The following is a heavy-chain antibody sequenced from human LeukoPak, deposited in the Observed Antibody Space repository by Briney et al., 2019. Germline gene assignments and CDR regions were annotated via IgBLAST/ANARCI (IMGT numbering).Heavy chain of an antibody. V-gene: IGHV3-23*01. CDR1: GFTFSSYA. CDR2: FSGSGGST. J-gene: IGHJ4*02. D-gene: IGHD3-22*01. CDR3: ARDLSLYYDSSGYGYYFDY. Sequence: GGSLRLSCAASGFTFSSYAMSWVRQAPGKGLECISGFSGSGGSTYYADSVKGRFTISRDNSKNTLYLQMNSLRAEDTAVYYCARDLSLYYDSSGYGYYFDYWGQGTLVTVSS.